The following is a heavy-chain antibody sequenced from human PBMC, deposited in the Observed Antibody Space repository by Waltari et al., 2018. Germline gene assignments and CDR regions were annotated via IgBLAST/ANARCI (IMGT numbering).Heavy chain of an antibody. J-gene: IGHJ4*02. CDR2: INHSGRT. V-gene: IGHV4-34*01. D-gene: IGHD2-2*02. CDR3: ARVWTDCSSTSCYIGEFDY. CDR1: GGSFSGYY. Sequence: QVQLQQWGAGLLKPSETLSLTCAVYGGSFSGYYWSWIRQPPGKGLEWIGEINHSGRTSFNPSLKSRGAISVDTSKKQVSLRLSSVTAADTAVYYCARVWTDCSSTSCYIGEFDYWGQGTLVTVSS.